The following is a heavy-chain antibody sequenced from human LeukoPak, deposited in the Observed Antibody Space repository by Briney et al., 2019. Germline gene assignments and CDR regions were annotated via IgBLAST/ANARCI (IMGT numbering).Heavy chain of an antibody. CDR1: GGSISGSSSY. D-gene: IGHD6-19*01. V-gene: IGHV4-39*07. CDR3: ARGMVKWLVQGGFDY. CDR2: ILYSGTT. J-gene: IGHJ4*02. Sequence: PSETLSLTCTVSGGSISGSSSYWGWIRQPPGEGLEWIGNILYSGTTYYNPSLKSRVTISVDTSKNQFSLKLSSVTAADTAVYYCARGMVKWLVQGGFDYWGQGTLVTVSS.